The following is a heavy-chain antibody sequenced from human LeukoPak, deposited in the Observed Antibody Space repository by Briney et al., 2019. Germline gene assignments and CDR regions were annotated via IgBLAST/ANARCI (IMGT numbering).Heavy chain of an antibody. CDR1: GGSFSDFY. CDR2: INHNGST. CDR3: ASRHYDILTGYPSLLFDF. D-gene: IGHD3-9*01. Sequence: SETLSLTCAVYGGSFSDFYWNWIRQPPGKGLEWIGEINHNGSTNYNPSLKSRVTISVDTSKNQFSLKLSSVTAADTAVYYCASRHYDILTGYPSLLFDFWGQGGLVTVSS. V-gene: IGHV4-34*01. J-gene: IGHJ4*02.